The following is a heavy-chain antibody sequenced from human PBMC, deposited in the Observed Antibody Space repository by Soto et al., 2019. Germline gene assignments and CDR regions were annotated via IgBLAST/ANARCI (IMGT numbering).Heavy chain of an antibody. Sequence: SGGSLSLWWAASGFTFSGYSMNWVRPAPGKGLEWVSSISSSSSYIYYADSVKGRFTISRDNAKNSLYLQMNSLRAEDTAVYYCARDVHYDILTGYYVKSWFDPWGQGTLVTVSS. J-gene: IGHJ5*02. CDR2: ISSSSSYI. CDR3: ARDVHYDILTGYYVKSWFDP. D-gene: IGHD3-9*01. V-gene: IGHV3-21*01. CDR1: GFTFSGYS.